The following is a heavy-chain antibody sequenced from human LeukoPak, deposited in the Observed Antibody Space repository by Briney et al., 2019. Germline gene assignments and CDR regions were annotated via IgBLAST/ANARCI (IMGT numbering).Heavy chain of an antibody. D-gene: IGHD6-13*01. CDR2: ISSSGSTI. Sequence: GGSLRLSCAASGFTFSDYYMSWIRQAPGKGLEWVSYISSSGSTIYYADSVKGRFTISRDSAKNSLYLQMNSLRAEDTAVYYCARDSVGIAAAGIIYGMDVWGQGTTVTVSS. CDR3: ARDSVGIAAAGIIYGMDV. V-gene: IGHV3-11*01. J-gene: IGHJ6*02. CDR1: GFTFSDYY.